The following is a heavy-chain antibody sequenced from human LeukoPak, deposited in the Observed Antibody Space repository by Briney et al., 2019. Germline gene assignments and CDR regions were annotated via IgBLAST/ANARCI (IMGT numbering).Heavy chain of an antibody. Sequence: GRSLRLSCAAYGFTFSTFAMHWVRQAPGKGLGWVAVISDDGSNKYYADSVKGRFTISRDNSKNTLYLQINSLRAEDTAVYYCARDAGGSGTNWFDPWGQGTLVTVSS. J-gene: IGHJ5*02. D-gene: IGHD3-10*01. V-gene: IGHV3-30*04. CDR1: GFTFSTFA. CDR2: ISDDGSNK. CDR3: ARDAGGSGTNWFDP.